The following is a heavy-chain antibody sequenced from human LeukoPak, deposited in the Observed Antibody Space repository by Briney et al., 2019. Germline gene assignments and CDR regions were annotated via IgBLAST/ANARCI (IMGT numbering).Heavy chain of an antibody. D-gene: IGHD2-15*01. V-gene: IGHV3-20*01. J-gene: IGHJ3*02. Sequence: PAGTLSLSCAASGFTFDDYGMSWVRQAPGKGLEWVFGINWNGGSTGYAGSVKGRFTISRSNAKNSLYLQMNSLRAEDTALYHCSRRCSGGSCYYAFDIWGQGTMVTVSS. CDR2: INWNGGST. CDR3: SRRCSGGSCYYAFDI. CDR1: GFTFDDYG.